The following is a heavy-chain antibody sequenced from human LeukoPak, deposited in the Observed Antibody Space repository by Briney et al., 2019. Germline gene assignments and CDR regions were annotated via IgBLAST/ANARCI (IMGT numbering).Heavy chain of an antibody. J-gene: IGHJ4*02. D-gene: IGHD3-16*02. CDR1: GFTFSSYA. V-gene: IGHV3-23*01. CDR2: INGSGGST. Sequence: GGSLRLSCAASGFTFSSYAMSWVRQAPGKGLEWVSAINGSGGSTCYADSVKGRFTISRDNSKNTVYLQMNSLRAEDTAVYYCAKGGSYRSQPYFDYWGQGTPVTVSS. CDR3: AKGGSYRSQPYFDY.